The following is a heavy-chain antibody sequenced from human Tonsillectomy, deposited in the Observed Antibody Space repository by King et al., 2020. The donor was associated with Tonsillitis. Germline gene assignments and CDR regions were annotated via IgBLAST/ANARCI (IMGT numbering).Heavy chain of an antibody. D-gene: IGHD3-3*01. Sequence: VQLVESGGGLVQPGGSLRLSCAASGFTFSSYWMSWVRQAPGKGLEWGANIKQDGSEKYYVDSVKGRFNISRDNAKNSLYLQMNTLRAEDTAVYYCARDSADFWSGYYRSPPDYWGQGILVIVSS. J-gene: IGHJ4*02. V-gene: IGHV3-7*01. CDR2: IKQDGSEK. CDR1: GFTFSSYW. CDR3: ARDSADFWSGYYRSPPDY.